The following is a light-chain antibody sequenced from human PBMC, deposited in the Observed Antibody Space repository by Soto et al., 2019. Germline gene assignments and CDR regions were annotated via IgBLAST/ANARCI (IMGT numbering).Light chain of an antibody. Sequence: QSVLTQPASVSGSPGQSITISCTGTSSDVGVYNSVSWYQQYPGKAPKLMMYEVSNRPSGISNRFSGSKSGNTASLTITGLRAEDEGYYYCTSYTSSSTPYVFGTGTKLTVL. J-gene: IGLJ1*01. CDR1: SSDVGVYNS. V-gene: IGLV2-14*01. CDR2: EVS. CDR3: TSYTSSSTPYV.